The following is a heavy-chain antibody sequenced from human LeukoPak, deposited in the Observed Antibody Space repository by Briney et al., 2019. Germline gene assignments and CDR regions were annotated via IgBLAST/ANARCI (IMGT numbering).Heavy chain of an antibody. CDR3: ARVVVAADYYFDY. V-gene: IGHV1-69*13. J-gene: IGHJ4*02. CDR2: IIPIFGTA. D-gene: IGHD2-15*01. CDR1: GGTFSSCA. Sequence: ASVRVSCKASGGTFSSCAISWVRQAPGQGLEWMGGIIPIFGTANYAQKFQGRVTITADESTSTAYMELSSLRSEDTAVYYCARVVVAADYYFDYWGQGTLVTVSS.